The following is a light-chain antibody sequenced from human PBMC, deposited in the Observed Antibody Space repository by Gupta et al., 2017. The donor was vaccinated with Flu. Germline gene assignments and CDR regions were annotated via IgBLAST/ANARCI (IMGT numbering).Light chain of an antibody. CDR3: ASWDDRLNGWV. CDR1: SSNIGTRT. J-gene: IGLJ3*02. CDR2: GND. V-gene: IGLV1-44*01. Sequence: QPVLTQPPSASRPPGQRVTISCSGSSSNIGTRTVNWYQQLPGTAPRLLIYGNDKRPSGVPDRFSGSKSGTSASLAISGLQAEDEADDYCASWDDRLNGWVFGGGTKLTVL.